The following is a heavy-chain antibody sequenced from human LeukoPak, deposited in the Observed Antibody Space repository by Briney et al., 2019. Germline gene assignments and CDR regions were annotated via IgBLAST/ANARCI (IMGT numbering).Heavy chain of an antibody. CDR3: ASPAFWSGYYLDP. CDR1: GGTFSSYA. Sequence: SVKVSCKASGGTFSSYAISWVRQAPGQGLEWMGGIIPIFGTANYAQKFQGRVTITTDESTCTAYMELSSLRSEDTAVYYCASPAFWSGYYLDPWGQGTLVTVSS. CDR2: IIPIFGTA. V-gene: IGHV1-69*05. D-gene: IGHD3-3*01. J-gene: IGHJ5*02.